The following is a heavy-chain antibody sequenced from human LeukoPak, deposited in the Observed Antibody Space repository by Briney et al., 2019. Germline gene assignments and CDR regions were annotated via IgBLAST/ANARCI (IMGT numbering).Heavy chain of an antibody. D-gene: IGHD3-22*01. CDR2: INHSGST. Sequence: PSETLSLTCAVYGGSFSGYYWSWIRQPPGKGLGWIGEINHSGSTNYNPSLKSRVTISVDTSKNQFSLKLSSVTAADTAVYYCAGYYDSSGYYYGAFDIWGQGTMVTVSS. V-gene: IGHV4-34*01. CDR3: AGYYDSSGYYYGAFDI. CDR1: GGSFSGYY. J-gene: IGHJ3*02.